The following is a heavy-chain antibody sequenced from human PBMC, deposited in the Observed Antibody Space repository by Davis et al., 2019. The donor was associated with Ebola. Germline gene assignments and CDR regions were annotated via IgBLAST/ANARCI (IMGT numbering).Heavy chain of an antibody. J-gene: IGHJ5*02. CDR2: INPSGGST. CDR3: ARVITMVRAGGWFDP. CDR1: GGTFSTYS. Sequence: ASVKVSCKVSGGTFSTYSISWVRQAPGQGLEWMGIINPSGGSTSYAQKFQGRVTMTRDTSTSTVYMELRSLRSDDTAVYYCARVITMVRAGGWFDPWGQGTLVTVSS. V-gene: IGHV1-46*01. D-gene: IGHD3-10*01.